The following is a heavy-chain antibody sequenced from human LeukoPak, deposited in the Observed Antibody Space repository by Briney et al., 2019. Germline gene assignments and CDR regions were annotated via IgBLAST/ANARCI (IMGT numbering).Heavy chain of an antibody. V-gene: IGHV1-69*04. CDR2: IIPILGIT. CDR3: ARDGPYYYDSTKYYYFDY. Sequence: ASVKVSCKASGGTFSGYAIDWARQAPGQGLEWMGRIIPILGITNYAQKFLGRITITADTSTSTAYVELSSLRSEDTAVYYCARDGPYYYDSTKYYYFDYWGQGTLVTVSS. D-gene: IGHD3-22*01. J-gene: IGHJ4*02. CDR1: GGTFSGYA.